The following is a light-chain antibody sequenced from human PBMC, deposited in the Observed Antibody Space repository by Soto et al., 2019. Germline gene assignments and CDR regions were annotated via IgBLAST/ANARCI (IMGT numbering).Light chain of an antibody. J-gene: IGKJ2*01. CDR1: QSVYNNY. CDR2: GAS. CDR3: QQYGSSVYT. V-gene: IGKV3-20*01. Sequence: EIVLTQSPGTLSLSPGEGASLSCKASQSVYNNYLAWYQHKPGRSPRLLIYGASTRAAGIPDRFSGCGSGTDFTLTITRLDPEDFAIYYCQQYGSSVYTFGQGTK.